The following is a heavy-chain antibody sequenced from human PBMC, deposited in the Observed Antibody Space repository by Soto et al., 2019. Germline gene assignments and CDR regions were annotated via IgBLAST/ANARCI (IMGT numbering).Heavy chain of an antibody. CDR1: GGSISSYY. V-gene: IGHV4-59*01. CDR2: MDYTGST. J-gene: IGHJ4*02. CDR3: ARGVGGTNFDY. D-gene: IGHD1-26*01. Sequence: SETLSLTCTVSGGSISSYYLSWIRQPPGKGLEWIGYMDYTGSTNHNPSLKSRVTMSVEASKNQFSLRLSSVTAADTAVYYCARGVGGTNFDYWGQGNLVTVSS.